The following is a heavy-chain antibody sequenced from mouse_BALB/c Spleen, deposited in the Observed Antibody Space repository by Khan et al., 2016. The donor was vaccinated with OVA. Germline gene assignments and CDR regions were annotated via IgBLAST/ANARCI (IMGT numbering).Heavy chain of an antibody. Sequence: VQLQQPGAELVKPGASVKLSCTASGFNIKDTYMHWVKQRPEQGLEWIGRVDPASDNTKYDPQFQAKATITADPSSNIAYLQLSRLTSEDTAVYYCARSTALWPMDYWGQGTSVTVSS. J-gene: IGHJ4*01. D-gene: IGHD1-1*01. V-gene: IGHV14-3*02. CDR1: GFNIKDTY. CDR3: ARSTALWPMDY. CDR2: VDPASDNT.